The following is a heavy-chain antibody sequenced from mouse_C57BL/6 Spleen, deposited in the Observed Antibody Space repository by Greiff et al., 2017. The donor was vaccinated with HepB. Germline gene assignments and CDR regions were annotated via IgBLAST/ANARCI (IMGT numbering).Heavy chain of an antibody. CDR3: AREGITTVVATSFDY. V-gene: IGHV5-6*01. CDR2: ISSGGSYT. CDR1: GFTFSSYG. D-gene: IGHD1-1*01. Sequence: EVQLVESGGDLVKPGGSLKLSCAASGFTFSSYGMSWVRQTPDKRLEWVATISSGGSYTYYPDSVKGRFTISRDNAKNTLYLQMSSLKSEDTAMYYCAREGITTVVATSFDYWGQGTTLTVSS. J-gene: IGHJ2*01.